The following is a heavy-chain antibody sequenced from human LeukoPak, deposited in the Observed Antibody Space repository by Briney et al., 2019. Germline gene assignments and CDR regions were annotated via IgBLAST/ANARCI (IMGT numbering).Heavy chain of an antibody. Sequence: PSETLSLTCTVSGGSTSSYYWSWIRQPPGKGLEWIGYIYYSGSTNYNPSLKSRVTISVDTSKNQFSLKLSSVTAADTAVYYCARLFLGSSGNWFDPWGQGTLVTVSS. CDR3: ARLFLGSSGNWFDP. D-gene: IGHD6-19*01. V-gene: IGHV4-59*08. CDR1: GGSTSSYY. CDR2: IYYSGST. J-gene: IGHJ5*02.